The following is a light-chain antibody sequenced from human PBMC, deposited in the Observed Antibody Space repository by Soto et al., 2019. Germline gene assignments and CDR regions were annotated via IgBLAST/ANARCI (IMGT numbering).Light chain of an antibody. CDR2: EVS. V-gene: IGLV2-14*01. J-gene: IGLJ3*02. Sequence: QSVLTQPASVSGSPGQSITISCTGTSSDIGIYNYVSWYQHHPGKVPKLVICEVSNRPSGVSSRFSGSKSGNTASLTISGLRAEDEADYYCTSFTTTNIWVFGGGTKLTVL. CDR1: SSDIGIYNY. CDR3: TSFTTTNIWV.